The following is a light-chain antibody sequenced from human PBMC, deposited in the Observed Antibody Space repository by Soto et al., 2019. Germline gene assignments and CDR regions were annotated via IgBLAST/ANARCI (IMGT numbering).Light chain of an antibody. CDR3: SSYAGSNTVV. J-gene: IGLJ2*01. Sequence: QSVLTQPPSASGSPGQSVTNSCTGTSSDVGGYNYVSWYQQYPGKAPKLMIYEVSKRPSGVPDRFSGSKSGNTASLTVSGLQAEDEADYYCSSYAGSNTVVFGGGTKLTVL. V-gene: IGLV2-8*01. CDR2: EVS. CDR1: SSDVGGYNY.